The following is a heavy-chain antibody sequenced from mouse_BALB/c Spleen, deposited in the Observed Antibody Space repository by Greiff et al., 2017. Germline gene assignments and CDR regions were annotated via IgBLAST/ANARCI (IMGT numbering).Heavy chain of an antibody. CDR3: AREGYIVSYGNYGYYAMDY. CDR2: INPSSGYT. J-gene: IGHJ4*01. CDR1: GYTFTSYT. V-gene: IGHV1-4*02. D-gene: IGHD2-10*02. Sequence: QVQLQQSAAELARPGASVKMSCKASGYTFTSYTMHWVKQRPGQGLEWIGYINPSSGYTEYNQKFKDKTTLTADKSSSTAYMQLSSLTSEDSAVYYCAREGYIVSYGNYGYYAMDYWGQGTSVTVSS.